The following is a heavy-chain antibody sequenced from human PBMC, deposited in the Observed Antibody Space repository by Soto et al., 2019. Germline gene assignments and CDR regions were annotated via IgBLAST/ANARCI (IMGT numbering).Heavy chain of an antibody. V-gene: IGHV1-2*02. J-gene: IGHJ3*01. D-gene: IGHD3-10*01. Sequence: ASVKVSCKASGYTFTGYYMDWVRQAPGQGLEWMGWINPNSGGTNYAQKFQGRVTMTRDTSISTAYMELSRLRSDDTAVYYCARVRLVGLWFGDSLWGQGTMVTVSS. CDR2: INPNSGGT. CDR1: GYTFTGYY. CDR3: ARVRLVGLWFGDSL.